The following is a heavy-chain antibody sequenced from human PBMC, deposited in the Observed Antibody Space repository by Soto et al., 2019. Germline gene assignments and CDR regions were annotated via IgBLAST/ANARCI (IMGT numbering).Heavy chain of an antibody. CDR2: IYYSGST. J-gene: IGHJ4*02. V-gene: IGHV4-59*08. CDR1: GGSISSYY. Sequence: SETLSLTCTVSGGSISSYYWSWIRQPPGKGLEWIGYIYYSGSTNYNPSLKSRVTISVDTSKNQFSLKLRSVTAADTAVYYCARQGEGQWLFDYWGQGTLVTVSS. CDR3: ARQGEGQWLFDY. D-gene: IGHD3-22*01.